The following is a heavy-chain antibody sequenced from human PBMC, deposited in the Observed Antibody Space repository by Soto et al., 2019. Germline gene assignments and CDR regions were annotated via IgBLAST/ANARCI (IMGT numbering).Heavy chain of an antibody. CDR2: IIPIFGTA. V-gene: IGHV1-69*01. D-gene: IGHD6-6*01. Sequence: QVQLVQSGAEVKKPGSSVKVSCKASGGTFSSYGINWVRQAPGQGLEWMGGIIPIFGTAYYAQNFQGRVTITADESTSTAYMELISLRSEDTAVYYCARGFEYSTSSPFDYWGQVTLVTVSS. CDR1: GGTFSSYG. CDR3: ARGFEYSTSSPFDY. J-gene: IGHJ4*02.